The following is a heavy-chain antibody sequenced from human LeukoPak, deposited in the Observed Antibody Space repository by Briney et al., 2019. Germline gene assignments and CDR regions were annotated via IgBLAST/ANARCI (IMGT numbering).Heavy chain of an antibody. Sequence: PSETLSLTCTVSGGSISSYYWSWIRQPPGKGLEWIGYIYYSGSTNYKPSLKSRVTISVDTSKNQFSLKLSSVTAADTAVYYCARLPRCSGGSCYSDYYYYMDVWGKGTTVTISS. CDR1: GGSISSYY. V-gene: IGHV4-59*08. D-gene: IGHD2-15*01. J-gene: IGHJ6*03. CDR2: IYYSGST. CDR3: ARLPRCSGGSCYSDYYYYMDV.